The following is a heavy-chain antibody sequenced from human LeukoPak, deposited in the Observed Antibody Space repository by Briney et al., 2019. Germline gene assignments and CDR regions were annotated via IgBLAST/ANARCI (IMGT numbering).Heavy chain of an antibody. V-gene: IGHV3-33*08. CDR2: IWYGGSNK. CDR3: AIAQYQLLSTRTPFDY. Sequence: PGGSLRLSCAASGFTFSSYGMHWVRQAPGKGLEWVAVIWYGGSNKYYADSVKGRFTISRDNSKNTLYLQMNSLRAEDTAVYYCAIAQYQLLSTRTPFDYWGQGTLVTVSS. CDR1: GFTFSSYG. J-gene: IGHJ4*02. D-gene: IGHD2-2*01.